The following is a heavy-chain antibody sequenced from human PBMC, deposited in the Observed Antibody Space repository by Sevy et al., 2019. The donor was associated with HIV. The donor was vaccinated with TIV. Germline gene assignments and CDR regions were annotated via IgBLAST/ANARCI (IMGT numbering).Heavy chain of an antibody. CDR1: GYTFTSYG. V-gene: IGHV1-18*01. D-gene: IGHD7-27*01. CDR2: ISAYNGNT. Sequence: ASVKVSCKASGYTFTSYGISWVRQAPGQGLEWMGWISAYNGNTNYAQKLQGRVTMTTDTSTSTAYTELRSLRSDDPAVYYCARDWYLGTESYYFDYWGQGTLVTVSS. J-gene: IGHJ4*02. CDR3: ARDWYLGTESYYFDY.